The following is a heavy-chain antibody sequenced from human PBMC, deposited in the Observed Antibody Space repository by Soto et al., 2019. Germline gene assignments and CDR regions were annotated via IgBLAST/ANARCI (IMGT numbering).Heavy chain of an antibody. V-gene: IGHV4-30-2*01. CDR3: ARVPSP. CDR2: IYHSGSS. CDR1: GGTISSGGYS. J-gene: IGHJ5*02. Sequence: SETLSLTCAVSGGTISSGGYSWSWIRQPPGKGLEWIGYIYHSGSSYYNSSLKSRVTISVDRSKNQFSLKLSSVTAADTAVYYCARVPSPWGQGTLVTVSS.